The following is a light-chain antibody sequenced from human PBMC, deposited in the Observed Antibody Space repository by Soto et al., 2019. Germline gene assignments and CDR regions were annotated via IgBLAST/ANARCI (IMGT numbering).Light chain of an antibody. J-gene: IGLJ3*02. V-gene: IGLV1-47*01. CDR1: RPNIGKNY. CDR3: AAWDDNLRGL. Sequence: QSVLTQPPSAVGTPRQGVTISYSGNRPNIGKNYVYWYQQLPGTAPKLLIYKNNQRPSGVPDRFSGSKSGTSASLAISGLRSEDEATYYCAAWDDNLRGLFGGGTQLTVL. CDR2: KNN.